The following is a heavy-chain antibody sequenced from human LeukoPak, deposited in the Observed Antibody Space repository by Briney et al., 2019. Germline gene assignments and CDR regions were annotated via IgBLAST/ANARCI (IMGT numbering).Heavy chain of an antibody. Sequence: SETLSLTCTVSGGSISSGGYYWSWIRQHPGKGLEWIGYIYYSGSTYYNPSLKSRVTISVDTSKNQFSLKLSSVTAADTAVYYCARRGNEWFDPWGQGTLVTVSS. CDR1: GGSISSGGYY. D-gene: IGHD3-16*01. CDR3: ARRGNEWFDP. J-gene: IGHJ5*02. V-gene: IGHV4-31*03. CDR2: IYYSGST.